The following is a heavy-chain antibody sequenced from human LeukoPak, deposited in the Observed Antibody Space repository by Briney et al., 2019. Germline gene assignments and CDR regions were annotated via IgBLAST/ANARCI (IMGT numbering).Heavy chain of an antibody. CDR3: ARAYDSSGYRNPGWLDAFDI. J-gene: IGHJ3*02. V-gene: IGHV6-1*01. D-gene: IGHD3-22*01. Sequence: SQTLSLTCAISGDSVSSNSAAWNWIRQSPSRGLEWLGRTYYRSKWYNDYAVSVKSRITINPDTSKNQFSLQLNSVTPEDTAVYYCARAYDSSGYRNPGWLDAFDIWGQGTMVTVSS. CDR1: GDSVSSNSAA. CDR2: TYYRSKWYN.